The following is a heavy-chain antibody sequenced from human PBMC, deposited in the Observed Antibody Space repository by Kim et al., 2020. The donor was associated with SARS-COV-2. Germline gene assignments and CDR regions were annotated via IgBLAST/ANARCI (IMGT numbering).Heavy chain of an antibody. CDR2: T. D-gene: IGHD1-1*01. V-gene: IGHV3-74*01. Sequence: TNSMDSVKGRCTVSRDNAENTLYLHMNSLRVEGTAVYYCVRGTTGWKFIDYWGKGILVTVSS. CDR3: VRGTTGWKFIDY. J-gene: IGHJ4*02.